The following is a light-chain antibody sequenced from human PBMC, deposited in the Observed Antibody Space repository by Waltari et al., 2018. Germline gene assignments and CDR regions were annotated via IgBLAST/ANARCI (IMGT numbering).Light chain of an antibody. CDR1: SSNIGNHP. CDR3: AAWDDGLNGVI. V-gene: IGLV1-36*01. CDR2: YDD. Sequence: QSVLTQPPSVSAAPGQRVTISCSGSSSNIGNHPVNWYQQLPGKAPKLLIYYDDLFPSGVSYGFSGSKSGTSASLAISGLQSEDEADYYCAAWDDGLNGVIFGGGTHLTVL. J-gene: IGLJ2*01.